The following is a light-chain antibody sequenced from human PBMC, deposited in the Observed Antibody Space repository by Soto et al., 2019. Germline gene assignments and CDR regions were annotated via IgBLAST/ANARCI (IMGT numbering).Light chain of an antibody. J-gene: IGLJ1*01. CDR1: SSDVGSYNL. CDR3: CSYAGSSTYV. CDR2: EGS. V-gene: IGLV2-23*01. Sequence: QSALTQPASVSGSPGQSIAISCTGSSSDVGSYNLVSWYQQHPGEAPKVMIYEGSKRHSGVSNRFSGSKSGNTASLTISGLQAEDDADYYCCSYAGSSTYVFGTGTKLTVL.